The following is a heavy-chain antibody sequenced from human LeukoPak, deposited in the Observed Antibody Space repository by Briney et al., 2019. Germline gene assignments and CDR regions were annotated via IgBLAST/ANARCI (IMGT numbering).Heavy chain of an antibody. J-gene: IGHJ4*02. CDR3: ARAPRLHYFDY. D-gene: IGHD6-6*01. CDR2: IYYSGST. CDR1: GGSISSYY. Sequence: SETLSLTCTVSGGSISSYYWSWIRQPPGKGLEWIGYIYYSGSTNYNPSLKSRVTISVDTYKNQFSLKLSSVTAADTAVYYCARAPRLHYFDYWGQGTLVTVSS. V-gene: IGHV4-59*01.